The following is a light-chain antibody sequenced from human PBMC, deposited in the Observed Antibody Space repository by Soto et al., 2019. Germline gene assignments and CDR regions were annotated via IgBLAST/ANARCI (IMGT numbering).Light chain of an antibody. CDR1: DIGDRT. CDR2: DDA. J-gene: IGLJ1*01. Sequence: SYELTQLPSVSVAPGQTATITCGGKDIGDRTVHWYQQRPGQAPVVVVYDDAVRPSGIPERFSGSNSGNTATLTIRRVEGGDEADYYCHVWDSSSLQHFFGTGTKVT. CDR3: HVWDSSSLQHF. V-gene: IGLV3-21*02.